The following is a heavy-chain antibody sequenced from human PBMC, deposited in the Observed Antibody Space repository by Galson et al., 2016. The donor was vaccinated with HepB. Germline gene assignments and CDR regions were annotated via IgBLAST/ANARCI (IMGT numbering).Heavy chain of an antibody. Sequence: SLRLSCAASGFTVSSNYVSWVRQAPGKGLEWVSIIYSGGTKYYTDSVKGRFTISRDSSKNAVFLQMNSLRDEDTAVYYCAREGASTSGWLTFDYWGQGTLVTVSS. D-gene: IGHD6-13*01. V-gene: IGHV3-53*01. CDR1: GFTVSSNY. CDR3: AREGASTSGWLTFDY. CDR2: IYSGGTK. J-gene: IGHJ4*02.